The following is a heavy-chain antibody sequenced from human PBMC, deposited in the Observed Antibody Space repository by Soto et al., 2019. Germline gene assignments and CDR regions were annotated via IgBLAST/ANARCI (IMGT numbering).Heavy chain of an antibody. CDR1: GYTFNNYD. CDR3: ARGVESSYGWGNRFVV. D-gene: IGHD5-18*01. J-gene: IGHJ5*02. CDR2: MNPNKDDT. V-gene: IGHV1-8*01. Sequence: QERLVQSGAEVKEPGASVKVSCKASGYTFNNYDINWVRQAPGEGLEWMGWMNPNKDDTGLADKFQGRVTLTKRASSNTAYLELTSLTSEDAAVYFCARGVESSYGWGNRFVVWGQGTLVTV.